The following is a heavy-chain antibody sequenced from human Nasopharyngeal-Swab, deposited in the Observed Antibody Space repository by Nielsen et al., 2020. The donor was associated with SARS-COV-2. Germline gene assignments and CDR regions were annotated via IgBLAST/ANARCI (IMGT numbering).Heavy chain of an antibody. D-gene: IGHD3-22*01. CDR3: ARHPPHRPYYDSSGYYDY. CDR2: IYYSGST. Sequence: SETLSLTCTVSGGSISSYYWSWIRQPPGKGLEWIGYIYYSGSTNYNPSLKSRVTISVDTSKNQFSLKLSSVTAADTAVYYRARHPPHRPYYDSSGYYDYWGQGTLVTVSS. V-gene: IGHV4-59*08. J-gene: IGHJ4*02. CDR1: GGSISSYY.